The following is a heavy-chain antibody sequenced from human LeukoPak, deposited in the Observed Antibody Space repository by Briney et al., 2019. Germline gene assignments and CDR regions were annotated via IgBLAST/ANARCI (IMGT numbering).Heavy chain of an antibody. J-gene: IGHJ6*02. Sequence: GRSLTLSCAASGFTFSSYGMHCVRQAPGKGLEWVAVIWYDGSKKYYADSVKAPFNSSRDHSKNPLYLQMNSVRAEDTAVYYCARVSGWTLEAYYYYGMDVWGQGNTVTVSS. CDR2: IWYDGSKK. V-gene: IGHV3-33*01. D-gene: IGHD6-19*01. CDR1: GFTFSSYG. CDR3: ARVSGWTLEAYYYYGMDV.